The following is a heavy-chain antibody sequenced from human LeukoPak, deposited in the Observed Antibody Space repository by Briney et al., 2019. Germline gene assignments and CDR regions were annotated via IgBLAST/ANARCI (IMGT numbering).Heavy chain of an antibody. D-gene: IGHD6-6*01. Sequence: SETLSLTCAVYGGSFSDYYWNWIRQPPGKGLEWIGEINHSGSTNYNPSLKTRVSISVDTSKNQFSLKLNSVTAADTAVYFCAKTPTALVRGGYYFDSWGQGTLATVSS. CDR2: INHSGST. V-gene: IGHV4-34*01. CDR3: AKTPTALVRGGYYFDS. CDR1: GGSFSDYY. J-gene: IGHJ4*02.